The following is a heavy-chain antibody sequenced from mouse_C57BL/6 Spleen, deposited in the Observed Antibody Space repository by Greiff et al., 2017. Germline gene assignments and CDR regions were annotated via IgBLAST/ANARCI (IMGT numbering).Heavy chain of an antibody. Sequence: VQLQQSGAELVRPGSSVKLSCKASGYTFTSYWMDWVKQRPGQGLEWIGNIYPSDSETHYNQKFKDKATLTVDKSSSTAYMQLSSLTSEDSAVYYCARGGTLYYYAMDYWGQGTSVTVSS. D-gene: IGHD2-14*01. J-gene: IGHJ4*01. CDR3: ARGGTLYYYAMDY. V-gene: IGHV1-61*01. CDR1: GYTFTSYW. CDR2: IYPSDSET.